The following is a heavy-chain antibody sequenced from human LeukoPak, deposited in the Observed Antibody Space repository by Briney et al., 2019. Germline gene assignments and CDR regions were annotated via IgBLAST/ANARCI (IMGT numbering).Heavy chain of an antibody. CDR1: GYTFTSYG. D-gene: IGHD6-19*01. J-gene: IGHJ4*02. Sequence: GASVKVSCKASGYTFTSYGISWVRQAPGQGLEWMGWISAYNGNTNYAQKLQGRVTMTTDTSTSTVCMELSSLRSEDTAVYYCARSRIAVAGPPSSWGQGTLVTVSS. CDR2: ISAYNGNT. V-gene: IGHV1-18*01. CDR3: ARSRIAVAGPPSS.